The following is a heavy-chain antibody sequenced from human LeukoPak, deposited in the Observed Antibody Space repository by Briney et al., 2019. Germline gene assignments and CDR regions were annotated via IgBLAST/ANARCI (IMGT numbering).Heavy chain of an antibody. D-gene: IGHD2-8*01. V-gene: IGHV3-11*06. CDR3: ARGQYCTNGVCYDAFDI. CDR1: GFAFSDYY. Sequence: GGSLRLSCAASGFAFSDYYMSWIRQAPGKGLEWVSYISSASSYTSYADSVKGRFTISRDNAKNSLYLQMNSLRAEDTAVYYCARGQYCTNGVCYDAFDIWGQGTTVTVSS. J-gene: IGHJ3*02. CDR2: ISSASSYT.